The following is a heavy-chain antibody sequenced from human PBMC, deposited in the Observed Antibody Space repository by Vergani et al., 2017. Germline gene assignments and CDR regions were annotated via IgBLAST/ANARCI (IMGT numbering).Heavy chain of an antibody. CDR2: IYPADSDT. CDR1: EYSFGNYW. J-gene: IGHJ4*02. V-gene: IGHV5-51*01. Sequence: EVELVQSGPEMRKPGESLKISCKGSEYSFGNYWIGWVRQMPGKGLEWMGIIYPADSDTRYSPSFQGQVTISADKSISTAFLQWDSLKASDTALYYCARHIPYTDSWGQATLDTVSS. CDR3: ARHIPYTDS. D-gene: IGHD2-2*02.